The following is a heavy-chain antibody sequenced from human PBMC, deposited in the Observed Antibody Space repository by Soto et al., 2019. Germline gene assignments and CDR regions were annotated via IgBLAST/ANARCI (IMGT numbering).Heavy chain of an antibody. CDR3: ARDAGYCSSTSCYAGYYYYYMDV. D-gene: IGHD2-2*01. V-gene: IGHV3-21*01. J-gene: IGHJ6*03. CDR2: ISSSSSYI. Sequence: ESGGGLVKPGGSLRLSCAASGFTFSSYSMNWVRQAPGKGLEWVSSISSSSSYIYYADSVKGRFTISRDNAKNSLYLQMNSLRAEDTAVYYCARDAGYCSSTSCYAGYYYYYMDVWGKGTTVTVSS. CDR1: GFTFSSYS.